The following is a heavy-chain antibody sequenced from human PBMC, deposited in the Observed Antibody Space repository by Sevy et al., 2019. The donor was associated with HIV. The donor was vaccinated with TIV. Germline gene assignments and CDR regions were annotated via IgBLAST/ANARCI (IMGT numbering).Heavy chain of an antibody. CDR2: IYYSGST. J-gene: IGHJ6*03. Sequence: SETLSLTCTVSGGSISSYYWSWIRQPPGKGLEWIGYIYYSGSTNYNPSLKSRVTISVDTSKNQCSLKLSSVTASDTAVYYCARGKRYFDSPYYYMDVWGKGTTVTVSS. V-gene: IGHV4-59*01. CDR1: GGSISSYY. CDR3: ARGKRYFDSPYYYMDV. D-gene: IGHD3-9*01.